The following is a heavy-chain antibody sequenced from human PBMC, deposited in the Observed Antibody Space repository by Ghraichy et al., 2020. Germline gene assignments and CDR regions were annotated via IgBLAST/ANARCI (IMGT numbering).Heavy chain of an antibody. J-gene: IGHJ4*02. V-gene: IGHV3-23*01. CDR3: AKQSYDSSGYPRLFDY. Sequence: GGSLRLSCAASGFIFSNYAMSWVRQAPGKGLEWVSAISGSGYTTYYTGSVKGRFTISRDNSKNTLYLQMNSLRAEDTAVYYCAKQSYDSSGYPRLFDYWGQGTLVTVSS. CDR1: GFIFSNYA. CDR2: ISGSGYTT. D-gene: IGHD3-22*01.